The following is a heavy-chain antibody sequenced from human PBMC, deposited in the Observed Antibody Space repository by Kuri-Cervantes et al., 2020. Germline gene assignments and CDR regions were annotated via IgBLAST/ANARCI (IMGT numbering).Heavy chain of an antibody. V-gene: IGHV3-33*01. CDR1: GFTFSSYG. CDR2: IWYDGSNK. Sequence: GESLKISCAASGFTFSSYGMHWVRQAPGKGLEWVAVIWYDGSNKYYADSVKGRFTISRDNSKNTLYLQMNSLRAEDTAVYYCARVRSPHVRAVAGTEMDYWGQGTLVTVSS. CDR3: ARVRSPHVRAVAGTEMDY. J-gene: IGHJ4*02. D-gene: IGHD6-19*01.